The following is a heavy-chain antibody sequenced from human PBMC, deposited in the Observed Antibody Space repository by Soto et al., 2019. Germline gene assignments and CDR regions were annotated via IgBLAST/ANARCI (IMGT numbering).Heavy chain of an antibody. CDR1: GASLGGFH. CDR2: LIHGGST. CDR3: ARSPLGYDYVRQTWREVGDSFDI. D-gene: IGHD3-16*01. Sequence: SETLSLTCAIYGASLGGFHWTWLRQAPGKGLEWVGELIHGGSTNYNPSLKGRVSFSLDTSKNQFSLHLMSVTAADTAVYYCARSPLGYDYVRQTWREVGDSFDIWGRGTLVTVSS. V-gene: IGHV4-34*12. J-gene: IGHJ3*02.